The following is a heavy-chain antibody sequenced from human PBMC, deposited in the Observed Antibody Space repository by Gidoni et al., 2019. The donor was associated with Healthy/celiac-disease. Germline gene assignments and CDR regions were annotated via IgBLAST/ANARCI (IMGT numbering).Heavy chain of an antibody. CDR2: ISWNSGSI. V-gene: IGHV3-9*01. D-gene: IGHD3-22*01. Sequence: EVQLVESGGGLVQPGRSLRLSCAASGFTFDAYAMHWVRHAPGKGLAWVSGISWNSGSIGYADSVKGRFTISRDNAKNSLYLQMNSLRAEDTALYYCAKDMEYYDSSGYCDYWSQGTLVTVSS. CDR1: GFTFDAYA. CDR3: AKDMEYYDSSGYCDY. J-gene: IGHJ4*02.